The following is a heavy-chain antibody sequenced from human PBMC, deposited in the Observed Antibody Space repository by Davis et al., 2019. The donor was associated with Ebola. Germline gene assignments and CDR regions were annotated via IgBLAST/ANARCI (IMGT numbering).Heavy chain of an antibody. CDR3: ASSEGLPRYAFDI. D-gene: IGHD3-16*01. V-gene: IGHV3-23*01. CDR1: GFTFSSYA. J-gene: IGHJ3*02. CDR2: IIGSGGST. Sequence: PGGSLRLSCAASGFTFSSYAMSWVRQAPGKGLEWVSAIIGSGGSTYYADSVKGRFTISRDNSKNTLYLQMNSLRAEDTAVYYCASSEGLPRYAFDIWGQGTMVTVSS.